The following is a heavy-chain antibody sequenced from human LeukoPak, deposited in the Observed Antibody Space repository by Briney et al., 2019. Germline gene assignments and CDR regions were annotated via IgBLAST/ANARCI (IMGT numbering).Heavy chain of an antibody. Sequence: GGSLRLSCAASGFTFSSYGMHWVRQAPGKGLERVAVIWYDGSNKYYADSVKGRFTISRDNSKNTLYLQMNSLRAEGTAVYYCARELISTTWRGNRSYFDLWGRGTLVTVSS. D-gene: IGHD1-1*01. V-gene: IGHV3-33*01. CDR1: GFTFSSYG. CDR2: IWYDGSNK. J-gene: IGHJ2*01. CDR3: ARELISTTWRGNRSYFDL.